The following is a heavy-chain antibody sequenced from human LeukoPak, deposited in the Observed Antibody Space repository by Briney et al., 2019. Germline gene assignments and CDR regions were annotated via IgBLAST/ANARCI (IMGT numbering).Heavy chain of an antibody. CDR2: INFSVGTT. CDR3: ARVRDTGTLYMASDY. V-gene: IGHV1-46*01. CDR1: GYTFTSYG. Sequence: ASVKVSCKASGYTFTSYGISWVRQAPGLGLEWMGDINFSVGTTTSAQRFQGRLTMTSDTSTSTVYMELSSLRSEDTAVYYCARVRDTGTLYMASDYWGQGTLVTVSS. D-gene: IGHD7-27*01. J-gene: IGHJ4*02.